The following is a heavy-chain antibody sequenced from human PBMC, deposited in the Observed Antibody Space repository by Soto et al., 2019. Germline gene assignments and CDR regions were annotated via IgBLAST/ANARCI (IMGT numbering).Heavy chain of an antibody. D-gene: IGHD6-19*01. V-gene: IGHV4-4*02. CDR3: ARSAGWYAVHS. Sequence: QVQLQESGPGLVKPSGTLSLTCAVSGDSVSSPYYWCWVRQPPGKGLEWIGEVFHTGTTSYHPSLRSRVTISMDKSNNQFSLDLNSVTAADTAVYYCARSAGWYAVHSWGPGTLVIVSS. CDR1: GDSVSSPYY. CDR2: VFHTGTT. J-gene: IGHJ4*02.